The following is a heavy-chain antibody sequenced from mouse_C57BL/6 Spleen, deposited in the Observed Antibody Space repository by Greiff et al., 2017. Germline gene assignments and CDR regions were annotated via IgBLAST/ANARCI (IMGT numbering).Heavy chain of an antibody. CDR3: ARGGPDAMDY. V-gene: IGHV1-55*01. CDR2: IYPGSGNT. Sequence: QVQLQQSGAELVKPGASVKMSCKASGYTFTSYWITWVKQRPGQGLEWIGDIYPGSGNTNYNEKFKSKAKVTVETSSSTAYKQLSSLTSEDSAVYYCARGGPDAMDYWGQGTSVTVSS. CDR1: GYTFTSYW. J-gene: IGHJ4*01.